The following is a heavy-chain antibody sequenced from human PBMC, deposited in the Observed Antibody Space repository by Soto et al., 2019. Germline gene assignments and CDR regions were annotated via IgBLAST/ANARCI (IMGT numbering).Heavy chain of an antibody. CDR1: GDSITNSRYF. CDR3: ATHGGDGSKSGNFDH. V-gene: IGHV4-39*01. J-gene: IGHJ4*02. D-gene: IGHD3-10*01. Sequence: QLQLRESGPGLVKPSETLSLSCTVAGDSITNSRYFWGWIRQPPGKGLEWIASIYHTGSTLHNPSLRSRVTISLDKSKSQFSLELTSVTAADTSIYYCATHGGDGSKSGNFDHWGQGTLVTVSS. CDR2: IYHTGST.